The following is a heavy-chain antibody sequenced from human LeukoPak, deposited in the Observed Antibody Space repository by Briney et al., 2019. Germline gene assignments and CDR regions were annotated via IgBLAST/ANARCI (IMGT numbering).Heavy chain of an antibody. J-gene: IGHJ4*02. Sequence: GGTLRLSCAASGFTFSGYGMSWVRQAPGKGLEWVSAISGSGGSTYYADSVKGRFTISRDNSKNTLYLQMNSLRAEDTAVYYCAKGGDYVWGSYELDYWGQGTLVTVSS. CDR3: AKGGDYVWGSYELDY. CDR2: ISGSGGST. CDR1: GFTFSGYG. D-gene: IGHD3-16*01. V-gene: IGHV3-23*01.